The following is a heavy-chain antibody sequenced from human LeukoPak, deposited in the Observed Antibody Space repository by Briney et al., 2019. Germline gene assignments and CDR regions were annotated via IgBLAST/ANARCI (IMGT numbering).Heavy chain of an antibody. CDR1: RFTFSSYE. Sequence: GGFLRLSCAASRFTFSSYEMNWVRQAPGKGLEWVSYISSSGSTIYYADSVKGRFTISRDNAKNSLYLQMNSLRAEDTAVYYCASDLVTRIDYWGQGTLVTVSS. CDR2: ISSSGSTI. J-gene: IGHJ4*02. V-gene: IGHV3-48*03. D-gene: IGHD1-14*01. CDR3: ASDLVTRIDY.